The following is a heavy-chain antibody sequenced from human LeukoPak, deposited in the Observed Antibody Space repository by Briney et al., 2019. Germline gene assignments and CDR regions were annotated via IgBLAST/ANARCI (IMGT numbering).Heavy chain of an antibody. J-gene: IGHJ4*02. CDR2: IIPIFGTA. CDR1: GYTLTELS. CDR3: ARGGGYCSSTSCYLIH. D-gene: IGHD2-2*01. V-gene: IGHV1-69*06. Sequence: SVKVSCKVSGYTLTELSMHWVRQAPGKGLEWMGGIIPIFGTANYAQKFQGRVTITADKSTSTAYMELSSLRSEDTAVYYCARGGGYCSSTSCYLIHWGQGTLVTVSS.